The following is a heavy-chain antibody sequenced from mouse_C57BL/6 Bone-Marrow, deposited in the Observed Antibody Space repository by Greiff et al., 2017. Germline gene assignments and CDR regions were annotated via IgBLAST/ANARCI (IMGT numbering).Heavy chain of an antibody. V-gene: IGHV5-4*01. CDR1: GFTFSSYA. CDR3: AREWGSTMVTTGPAY. Sequence: DVMLVESGGGLVKPGGSLKLSCAASGFTFSSYAMSWVRQTPEKRLEWVATISDGGSYTYYPDNVKGRFTISRDNAKNNLYLQMSHLKSEDTAMYYCAREWGSTMVTTGPAYWGQGTLVTVSA. D-gene: IGHD2-2*01. J-gene: IGHJ3*01. CDR2: ISDGGSYT.